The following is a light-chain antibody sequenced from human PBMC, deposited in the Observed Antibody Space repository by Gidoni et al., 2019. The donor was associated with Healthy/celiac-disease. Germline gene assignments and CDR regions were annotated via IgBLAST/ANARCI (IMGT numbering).Light chain of an antibody. CDR3: HPRT. Sequence: DIQMTQSPSTLSASVGDRVTITCRASQSISSWLAWYQQKPGKAPKLLIYDASSLESGVPSRFSGSGSGTEFTLTISSLQPDDFATYYCHPRTFGQGTKVEIK. V-gene: IGKV1-5*01. CDR2: DAS. J-gene: IGKJ1*01. CDR1: QSISSW.